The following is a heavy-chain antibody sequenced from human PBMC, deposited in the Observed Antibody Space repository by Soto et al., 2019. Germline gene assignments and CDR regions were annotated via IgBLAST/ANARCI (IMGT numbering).Heavy chain of an antibody. J-gene: IGHJ5*02. V-gene: IGHV3-30*18. CDR2: ISYDGSNK. Sequence: QVQLVESGGGVVQPGRSLRLSCAASGFTFSSYGMHWVRQAPGKGLEWVAVISYDGSNKYYAESVKGRFTISRDNSKNTLYLQRNSLRAEDTAVYYCAKDGPLYYYGSGSYLDPWGQGTLVTVSS. D-gene: IGHD3-10*01. CDR1: GFTFSSYG. CDR3: AKDGPLYYYGSGSYLDP.